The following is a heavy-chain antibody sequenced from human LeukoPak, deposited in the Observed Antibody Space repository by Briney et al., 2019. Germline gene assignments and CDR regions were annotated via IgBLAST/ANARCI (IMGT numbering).Heavy chain of an antibody. J-gene: IGHJ4*02. Sequence: SETLSLTCTVSGGSISSSSYYWDWIRQPPGKGLEWIGSIYYSGSSYYNPSLKSRVTISVDTCKKQLSLKLSSVTAADTAVYYCARQDDYNFDYWGQGTLVSVST. D-gene: IGHD5-24*01. CDR1: GGSISSSSYY. CDR3: ARQDDYNFDY. V-gene: IGHV4-39*01. CDR2: IYYSGSS.